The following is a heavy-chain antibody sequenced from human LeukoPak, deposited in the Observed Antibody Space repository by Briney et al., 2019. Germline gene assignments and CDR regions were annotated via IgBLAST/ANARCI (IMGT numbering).Heavy chain of an antibody. J-gene: IGHJ5*02. CDR3: ARDSHGNNWFDP. CDR1: GFTFDDYA. Sequence: GRSLRLSCAASGFTFDDYAMYWVRQAPGKGLEWVSGISWNSGNIGYADSVKGRFTISRDNAKNSLNMQMNSLRSEDTAVYYCARDSHGNNWFDPWGQGTLVTVSS. CDR2: ISWNSGNI. V-gene: IGHV3-9*01.